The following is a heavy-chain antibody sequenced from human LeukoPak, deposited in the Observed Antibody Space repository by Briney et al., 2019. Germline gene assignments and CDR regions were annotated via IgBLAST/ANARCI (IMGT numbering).Heavy chain of an antibody. D-gene: IGHD2-2*01. V-gene: IGHV4-4*02. CDR1: GGSISSSNW. CDR3: ARGPGYCSSTSCLSHY. Sequence: PSGTLPLTCAVSGGSISSSNWWSWVRQPPGKGLEWIGEIYHSGSTNYNPSLKSRVTISVDTSKNQFSLKLSSVTAADTAVYYCARGPGYCSSTSCLSHYWGQGTLVTVSS. J-gene: IGHJ4*02. CDR2: IYHSGST.